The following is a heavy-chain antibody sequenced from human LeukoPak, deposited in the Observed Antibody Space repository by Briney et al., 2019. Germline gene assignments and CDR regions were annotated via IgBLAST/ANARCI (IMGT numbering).Heavy chain of an antibody. J-gene: IGHJ1*01. CDR2: ISSSGSTI. CDR1: GFTFSDYY. D-gene: IGHD1-26*01. CDR3: ARAERELLEEYFQH. V-gene: IGHV3-11*01. Sequence: GGSLRLSCAASGFTFSDYYMSWIRQAPGKGLEWVSYISSSGSTIYYADSVKGRFTISRDNAKNSLYLQMNSLGAEDTAVYYCARAERELLEEYFQHWGQGTLVTVSS.